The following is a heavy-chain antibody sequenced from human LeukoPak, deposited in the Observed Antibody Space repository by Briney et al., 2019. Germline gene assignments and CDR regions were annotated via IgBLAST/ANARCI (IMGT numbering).Heavy chain of an antibody. D-gene: IGHD3-9*01. CDR2: INPSGGST. J-gene: IGHJ5*02. CDR3: ARVRTLYDILTAIGGFDP. CDR1: GYTFTSYY. V-gene: IGHV1-46*01. Sequence: ASVKVSCKASGYTFTSYYMHWVRQAPGQGLEWMGIINPSGGSTSYAQKFQGRVTMTRDMSTSTVYMELSSLRSEDTAVYYCARVRTLYDILTAIGGFDPWGQGTLVTVSS.